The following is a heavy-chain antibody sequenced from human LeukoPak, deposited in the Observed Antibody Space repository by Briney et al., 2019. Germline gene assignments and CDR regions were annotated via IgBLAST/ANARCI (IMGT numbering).Heavy chain of an antibody. CDR2: ISANSGKT. CDR3: ARPNNYYDDNGYYNYFDP. CDR1: GYTFSSHV. J-gene: IGHJ5*02. V-gene: IGHV1-18*01. D-gene: IGHD3-22*01. Sequence: GASVKVSCKTSGYTFSSHVITWVRQAPGQGLEWMGWISANSGKTYYAQKFQGRVTMTTDTSTSTAYMELRSLRSDDTAVYYCARPNNYYDDNGYYNYFDPWGQGTLVTVSS.